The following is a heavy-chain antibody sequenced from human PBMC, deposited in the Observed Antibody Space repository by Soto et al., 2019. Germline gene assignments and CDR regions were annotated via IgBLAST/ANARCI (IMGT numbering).Heavy chain of an antibody. J-gene: IGHJ2*01. CDR2: IKDDGSRT. CDR3: ARSAVAGSYWYFDL. D-gene: IGHD6-19*01. Sequence: PGGSLRLSCAASGFTFSSYWMHWVRQAPGKGLVWVARIKDDGSRTYYADSVKGRFTISRDNSKNTLYLQMNSLRPEGTAVYYCARSAVAGSYWYFDLWGRGTLVTVSS. V-gene: IGHV3-74*01. CDR1: GFTFSSYW.